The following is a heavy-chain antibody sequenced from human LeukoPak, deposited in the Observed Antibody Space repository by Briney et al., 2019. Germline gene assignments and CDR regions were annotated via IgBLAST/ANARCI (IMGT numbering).Heavy chain of an antibody. Sequence: SQTLSLTCAISGDSVSSNSAAWNWIRQSPSRGLEWLGRTYYRSKWYNDYAVSVKSRITINPDTSKNQFSLQLNSVTPEDTAVYYCARAGYCSSTSCYLPAWGTFDYWGQGTLVTVPS. CDR3: ARAGYCSSTSCYLPAWGTFDY. CDR2: TYYRSKWYN. V-gene: IGHV6-1*01. D-gene: IGHD2-2*01. J-gene: IGHJ4*02. CDR1: GDSVSSNSAA.